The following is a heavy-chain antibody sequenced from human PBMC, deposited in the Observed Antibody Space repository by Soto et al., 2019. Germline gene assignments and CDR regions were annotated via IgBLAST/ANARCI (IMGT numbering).Heavy chain of an antibody. D-gene: IGHD3-3*01. CDR1: VYFFTTYG. CDR3: ARDFGSDLSAPGAVFDY. Sequence: ASVKVSCKASVYFFTTYGISWVRQDPGQGLEWMGWISPYNGNTKYAQSFQGRVTMTTDTSTYTAYMELRSLRSDDPAVYYCARDFGSDLSAPGAVFDYWGQGTVVTVSS. CDR2: ISPYNGNT. V-gene: IGHV1-18*04. J-gene: IGHJ4*02.